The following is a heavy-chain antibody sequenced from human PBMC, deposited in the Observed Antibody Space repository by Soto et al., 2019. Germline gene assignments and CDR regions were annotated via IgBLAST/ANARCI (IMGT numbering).Heavy chain of an antibody. Sequence: GASVKVSCKASGYTFTGYYMHWVRQAPGQGLEWMGWINPNSGGTNYAQKFQGWVTMTRDTSISTAYMELSRLRSDDTAVYYCARGGGIRRRDAFDIWGQGTMVTVSS. J-gene: IGHJ3*02. V-gene: IGHV1-2*04. D-gene: IGHD3-3*02. CDR2: INPNSGGT. CDR1: GYTFTGYY. CDR3: ARGGGIRRRDAFDI.